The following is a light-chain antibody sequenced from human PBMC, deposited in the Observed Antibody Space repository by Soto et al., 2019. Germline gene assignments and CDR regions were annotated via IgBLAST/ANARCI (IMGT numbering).Light chain of an antibody. V-gene: IGLV2-14*01. CDR1: SSDVGGYDY. J-gene: IGLJ1*01. CDR3: SSYTRSSTYV. CDR2: DVS. Sequence: QSALTQPASVSGSPGQSIAISCTGTSSDVGGYDYVSWYQQHPGKAPKVMIYDVSNRPSGVSNRFSGSKSGNTASLTISGLQAEDEADYYCSSYTRSSTYVFGTGTKVTDL.